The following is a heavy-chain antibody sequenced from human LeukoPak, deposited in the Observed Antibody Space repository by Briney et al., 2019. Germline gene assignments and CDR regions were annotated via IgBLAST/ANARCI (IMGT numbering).Heavy chain of an antibody. CDR2: IYYSGST. CDR3: ARVRIVATIRPRYYYYGMDV. Sequence: SETLSLTCTVSGGSISSSSYYWGWIRQPPGKGLEWIGSIYYSGSTYYNPSLKSRVTISVDTSKNQFSLKLGSVTAADTAVYYCARVRIVATIRPRYYYYGMDVWGQGTTVTVSS. J-gene: IGHJ6*02. D-gene: IGHD5-12*01. V-gene: IGHV4-39*07. CDR1: GGSISSSSYY.